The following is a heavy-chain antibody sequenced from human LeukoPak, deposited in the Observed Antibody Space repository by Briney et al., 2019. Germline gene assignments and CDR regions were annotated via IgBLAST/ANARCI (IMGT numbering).Heavy chain of an antibody. CDR1: GFTFSSYA. D-gene: IGHD6-19*01. J-gene: IGHJ4*02. V-gene: IGHV3-23*01. CDR2: ISGSGGST. Sequence: GGSLRLSCAASGFTFSSYAMSWVRQAPGKELEWVSAISGSGGSTYYADSVKGRFTISRDNSKNTLYLQMNSLRAEDTAVYYCAKGLYSSGWYYFDYWGQGTLVTVSS. CDR3: AKGLYSSGWYYFDY.